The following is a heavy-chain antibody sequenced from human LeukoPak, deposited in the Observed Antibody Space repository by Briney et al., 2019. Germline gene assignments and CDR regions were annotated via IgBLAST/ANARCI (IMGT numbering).Heavy chain of an antibody. CDR1: GYDFTSVG. J-gene: IGHJ4*02. D-gene: IGHD3-10*01. CDR2: INPNSGGT. Sequence: ASVKVSCKASGYDFTSVGITWVRQAPGQGLEWMGWINPNSGGTNYAQKFQGRVTMTRDTSISTAYMELSRLRSDDTAVYYCARSPMVRGAIMFFDYWGQGTLVTVSS. V-gene: IGHV1-2*02. CDR3: ARSPMVRGAIMFFDY.